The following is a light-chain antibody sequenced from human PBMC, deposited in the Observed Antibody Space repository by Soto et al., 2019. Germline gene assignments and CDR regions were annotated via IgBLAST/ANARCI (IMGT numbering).Light chain of an antibody. CDR2: AAS. CDR1: QNIKTY. V-gene: IGKV1-39*01. Sequence: DIQMTQSPSSLSASVGDSVTITFRASQNIKTYLNWYQQKPGKAPNLLIYAASSLHSGVPSGFSGSGSGTDFTLTISSLQPEDFATYYCQQSFSSPPWTFGQGTKVDIK. CDR3: QQSFSSPPWT. J-gene: IGKJ1*01.